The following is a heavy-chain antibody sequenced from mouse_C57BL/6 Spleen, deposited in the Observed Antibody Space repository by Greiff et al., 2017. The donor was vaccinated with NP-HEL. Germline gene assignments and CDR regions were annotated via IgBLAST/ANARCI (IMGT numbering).Heavy chain of an antibody. CDR3: ARGGTTVVAPDWYFDV. J-gene: IGHJ1*03. D-gene: IGHD1-1*01. V-gene: IGHV1-81*01. Sequence: VQLQQSGAELARPGASVKLSCKASGYTFTSYGISWVKQRTGQGLEWIGEIYPRSGNTYYNEQFKGKATLTADKSSSTAYMELRSLTSEDSAVYFCARGGTTVVAPDWYFDVWGTGTTVTVSS. CDR1: GYTFTSYG. CDR2: IYPRSGNT.